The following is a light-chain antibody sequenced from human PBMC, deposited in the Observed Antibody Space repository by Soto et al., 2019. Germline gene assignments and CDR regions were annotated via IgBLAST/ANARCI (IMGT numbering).Light chain of an antibody. CDR2: VEHSGSY. Sequence: QPVLTQSSSASASLGSSVTLTCTRGSWNSSYIIAWHQQQPGKAPRYLMMVEHSGSYNKGSGLPDRFSGSSSGAYRYLTISNLQFEDEADYYCETWYSNTWVFGAGTKLTVL. CDR1: SWNSSYI. J-gene: IGLJ3*02. V-gene: IGLV4-60*02. CDR3: ETWYSNTWV.